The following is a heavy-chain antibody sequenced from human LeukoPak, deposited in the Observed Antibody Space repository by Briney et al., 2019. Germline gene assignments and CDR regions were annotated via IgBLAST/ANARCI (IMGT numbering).Heavy chain of an antibody. CDR1: GYTFTSYG. D-gene: IGHD3-22*01. J-gene: IGHJ4*02. Sequence: GASVKVSCKASGYTFTSYGISWARQAPGQGLEWMGWISAYNGNTNYAQKLQGRVTMTTDTSTSTAYMELRSLRSDDTAVYYCTTYYYDSSGYHPKYYFDYWGQGTLVTVSS. CDR2: ISAYNGNT. V-gene: IGHV1-18*01. CDR3: TTYYYDSSGYHPKYYFDY.